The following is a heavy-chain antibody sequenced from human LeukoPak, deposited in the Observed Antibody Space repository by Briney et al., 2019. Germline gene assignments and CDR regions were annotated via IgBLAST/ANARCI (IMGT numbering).Heavy chain of an antibody. CDR3: AREPPGSYGSGSYPDY. Sequence: QPGRSLRLSCTASGFTFGEYAMNWFRQAPGKGLEWVSYISSSSSTIYYADSVKGRFTISRDNAKNSLYLQMNSPRAEDTAVYYCAREPPGSYGSGSYPDYWGQGTLVTVSS. V-gene: IGHV3-48*01. CDR2: ISSSSSTI. D-gene: IGHD3-10*01. CDR1: GFTFGEYA. J-gene: IGHJ4*02.